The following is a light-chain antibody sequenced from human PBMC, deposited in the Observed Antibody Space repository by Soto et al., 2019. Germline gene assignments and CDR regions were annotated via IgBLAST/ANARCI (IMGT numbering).Light chain of an antibody. CDR2: DAS. CDR1: QSVSSY. CDR3: QQHSNWQIT. V-gene: IGKV3-11*01. Sequence: EIVLTQSPVTLSLSPGERATLSCRASQSVSSYLVWYQQKPGQAPRLLIYDASNRATGIPARFSGSGSGTDFTLNISSLESEDFAVYYCQQHSNWQITFGGGTKVEIK. J-gene: IGKJ4*01.